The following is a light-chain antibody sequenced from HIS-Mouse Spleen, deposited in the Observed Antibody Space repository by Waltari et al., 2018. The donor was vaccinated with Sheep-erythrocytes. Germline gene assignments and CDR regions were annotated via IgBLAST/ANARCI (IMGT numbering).Light chain of an antibody. CDR3: QAWDSSTVV. J-gene: IGLJ2*01. V-gene: IGLV3-1*01. Sequence: SYELTQPPSVSVSPGQTASITCSGDKLGDKYACWYQQKPGQSPVLVIDQDSKRPSGIPERFSGSNSGNTATLTISGTQAMDEADYYCQAWDSSTVVFGGGTKLTFL. CDR2: QDS. CDR1: KLGDKY.